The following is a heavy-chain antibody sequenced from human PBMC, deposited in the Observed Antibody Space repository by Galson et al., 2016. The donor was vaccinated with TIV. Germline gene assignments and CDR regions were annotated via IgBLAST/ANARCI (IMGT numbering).Heavy chain of an antibody. CDR1: GFTLTNYA. CDR3: AKLRGGYYDSKGYYLGN. J-gene: IGHJ4*02. Sequence: SLRLSCAASGFTLTNYAMSWVRQVPGKGLEWVSLINIGGTTYYADSVKGRFTISRDNSENTLYLQMNSLRAEDTAVYYCAKLRGGYYDSKGYYLGNWGQGTLVTVSS. D-gene: IGHD3-22*01. CDR2: INIGGTT. V-gene: IGHV3-23*01.